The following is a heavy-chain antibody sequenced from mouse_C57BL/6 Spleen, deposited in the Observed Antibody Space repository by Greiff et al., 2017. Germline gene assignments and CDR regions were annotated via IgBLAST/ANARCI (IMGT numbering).Heavy chain of an antibody. D-gene: IGHD2-4*01. CDR2: INPNNGGT. V-gene: IGHV1-22*01. J-gene: IGHJ1*03. Sequence: VQLQQSGPELVKPGASVKMSCKASGYTFTDYNMHWVKQSHGKSLEWIGYINPNNGGTSYNQKFKGKATLTVNKSSSTAYMELRSLTSEDSAVYYCARWRDYDWYFEGWGTGTTVTVSS. CDR1: GYTFTDYN. CDR3: ARWRDYDWYFEG.